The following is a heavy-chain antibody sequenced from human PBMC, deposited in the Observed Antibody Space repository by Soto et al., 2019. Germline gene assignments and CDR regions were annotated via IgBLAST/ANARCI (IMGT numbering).Heavy chain of an antibody. V-gene: IGHV1-8*02. D-gene: IGHD3-10*01. J-gene: IGHJ4*02. CDR2: MNPNSGNT. CDR1: AYTFTSYD. CDR3: ARGYYGSGSLVPDY. Sequence: GASVKVSCKASAYTFTSYDINWVRQATGQGLEWMGWMNPNSGNTGYAQKFQGRVTMTGDTSINTAYMDLSSLRSEDTAVYYCARGYYGSGSLVPDYWGQGTQVTAPQ.